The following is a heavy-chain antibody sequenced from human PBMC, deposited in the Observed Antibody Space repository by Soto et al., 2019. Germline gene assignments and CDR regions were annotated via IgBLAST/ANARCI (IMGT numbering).Heavy chain of an antibody. Sequence: QVQLVQSGAEVKKPGASVKVSCKASGYTFTSYGISWVRQAPVQGLEWMGWIIAYNGNTNYAQKLQGRVPMTTATSTSTAYMEMRSLRSDDTAVYYCARDKSTVARGYYYYGMDVWGQGTTVTVSS. CDR3: ARDKSTVARGYYYYGMDV. CDR1: GYTFTSYG. CDR2: IIAYNGNT. V-gene: IGHV1-18*01. D-gene: IGHD4-17*01. J-gene: IGHJ6*02.